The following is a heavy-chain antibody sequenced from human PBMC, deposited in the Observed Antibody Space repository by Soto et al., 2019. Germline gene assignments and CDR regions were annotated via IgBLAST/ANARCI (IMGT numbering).Heavy chain of an antibody. J-gene: IGHJ4*02. CDR1: GFSLSTTGMG. Sequence: QITVKESGLTLVKPTQTLTLTCTFSGFSLSTTGMGVGCIRQSPGKALEWLALVYWGDDKRYSPSLKSRLTITQDTFKNQVDLTMTTMDPVDTATSFCALLTRVVYDSGRLWDKFDYWGQGTLVTVSS. V-gene: IGHV2-5*02. CDR3: ALLTRVVYDSGRLWDKFDY. D-gene: IGHD5-12*01. CDR2: VYWGDDK.